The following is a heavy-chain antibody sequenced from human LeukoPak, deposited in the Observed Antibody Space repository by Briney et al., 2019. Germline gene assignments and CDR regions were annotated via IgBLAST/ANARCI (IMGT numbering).Heavy chain of an antibody. Sequence: GGSLRLSCAASGFTFSSYAMSWVRQAPGKGLEWVSAISGSGGSTYYADSVKGRFTISRDNSKNTLYLQMNSLRAEDTAVYYCARDGELYYDSSNYWGQGSLVTVSS. D-gene: IGHD3-22*01. CDR2: ISGSGGST. CDR3: ARDGELYYDSSNY. J-gene: IGHJ4*02. V-gene: IGHV3-23*01. CDR1: GFTFSSYA.